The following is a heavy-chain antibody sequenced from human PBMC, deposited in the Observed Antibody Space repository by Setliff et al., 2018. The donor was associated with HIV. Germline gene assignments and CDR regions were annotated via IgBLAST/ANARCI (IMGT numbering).Heavy chain of an antibody. CDR2: IYTSVST. Sequence: SETLSLTCTVSGGSISSYYWSWIRQPAGKGLEWIGRIYTSVSTNYNPSLKSRVTMSVDMSKNQFSLQVSSVTAAATAVYYCARENYASSGYGAFDIWGQGTMVTVSS. D-gene: IGHD3-22*01. J-gene: IGHJ3*02. CDR3: ARENYASSGYGAFDI. V-gene: IGHV4-4*07. CDR1: GGSISSYY.